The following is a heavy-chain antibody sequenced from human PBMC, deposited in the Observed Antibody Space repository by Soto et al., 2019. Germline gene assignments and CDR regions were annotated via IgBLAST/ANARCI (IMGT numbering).Heavy chain of an antibody. CDR2: FIISGSTI. J-gene: IGHJ6*02. CDR3: ARAPYYYDSSGQKIYYYYYGMDV. CDR1: GFTFSSYE. Sequence: GGSLRLSCAASGFTFSSYEMNWVRQAPGKGLEWDSYFIISGSTIYFADSVMGRFTISRDNAKNSLYLQINSLRAEDTAVYYCARAPYYYDSSGQKIYYYYYGMDVWGQGTTVTVSS. V-gene: IGHV3-48*03. D-gene: IGHD3-22*01.